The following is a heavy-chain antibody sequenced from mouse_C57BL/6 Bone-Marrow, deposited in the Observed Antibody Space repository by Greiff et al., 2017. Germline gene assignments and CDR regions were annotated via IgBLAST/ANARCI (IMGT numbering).Heavy chain of an antibody. CDR1: GYTFTDYY. V-gene: IGHV1-76*01. J-gene: IGHJ4*01. Sequence: QVQLKQSGAELVRPGASVKLSCKASGYTFTDYYINWVKQRPGQGLEWIARIYPGSGNTYYNEKFKGKATLTAEKSSRTAYMQLSSLTSEDSAVYFCARGGCSYAMDYWGQGTSVTVSS. CDR3: ARGGCSYAMDY. CDR2: IYPGSGNT.